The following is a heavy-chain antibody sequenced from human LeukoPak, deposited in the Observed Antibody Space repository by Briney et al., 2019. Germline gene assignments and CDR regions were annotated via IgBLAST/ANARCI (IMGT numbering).Heavy chain of an antibody. CDR2: ISGSGGST. J-gene: IGHJ6*02. CDR1: GFTFSSYA. V-gene: IGHV3-23*01. Sequence: GGSLRLSCAASGFTFSSYAMSWVRQAPGKGLEWVSAISGSGGSTYYADSVKGRFTISRDNSKNTLYLQMNSLRAEDTAVYYCAREKVVVVAATHDYYYYGMDVWGQGTTVTVS. D-gene: IGHD2-15*01. CDR3: AREKVVVVAATHDYYYYGMDV.